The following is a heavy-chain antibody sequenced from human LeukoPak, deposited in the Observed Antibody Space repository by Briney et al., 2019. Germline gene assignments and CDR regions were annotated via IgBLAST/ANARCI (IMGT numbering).Heavy chain of an antibody. J-gene: IGHJ4*02. Sequence: PSGAHSLTCALSGASVASRKWWSWVRQSPEKGLEWIGEIYHSGTTNYNPSLKGRVTISVDKSKNQFSLLLSSVTAADTAVYYCASGSRAVTTHFNCWGQAGLVTVSS. CDR3: ASGSRAVTTHFNC. CDR1: GASVASRKW. V-gene: IGHV4-4*02. D-gene: IGHD4-17*01. CDR2: IYHSGTT.